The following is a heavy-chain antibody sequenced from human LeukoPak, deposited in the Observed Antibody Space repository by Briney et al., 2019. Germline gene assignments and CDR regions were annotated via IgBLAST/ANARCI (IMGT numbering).Heavy chain of an antibody. CDR3: LLRDGSATLDY. J-gene: IGHJ4*02. CDR2: ISSLSGTI. CDR1: GFTFSSYS. Sequence: PGGSLRLSCAASGFTFSSYSMNWVRQAPGEGLEWVSYISSLSGTIYYADSVKGRFTISRDNAKNSVYLQMNSLKASDTAMYYCLLRDGSATLDYWGQGTLVTVSS. V-gene: IGHV3-48*01. D-gene: IGHD3-10*01.